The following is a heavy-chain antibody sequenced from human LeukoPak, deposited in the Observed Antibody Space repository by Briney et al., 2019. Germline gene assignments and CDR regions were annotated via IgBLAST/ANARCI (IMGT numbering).Heavy chain of an antibody. Sequence: ASVKVSCKASGYTFTSYDINWVRQATGQGLEWMGWINPNSGGTNYAQKFQGRVTMTRDTSISTAYMELSRLRSDDTAVYYCANLGYYFDYWGQGTLVTVSS. J-gene: IGHJ4*02. CDR1: GYTFTSYD. CDR2: INPNSGGT. V-gene: IGHV1-2*02. CDR3: ANLGYYFDY.